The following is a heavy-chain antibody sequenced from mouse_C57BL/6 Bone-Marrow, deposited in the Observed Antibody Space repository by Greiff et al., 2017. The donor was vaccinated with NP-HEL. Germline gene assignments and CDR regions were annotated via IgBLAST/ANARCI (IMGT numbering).Heavy chain of an antibody. CDR3: ARGTTVVAYYFDY. J-gene: IGHJ2*01. Sequence: EVKLEESGGGLVKPGGSLKLSCAASGFTFSSYAMSWVRQTPEKRLEWVATIGDGGSYTYYPDNVKGRFTISRDNAKNNLYLQMSHLKSEDTAMYYCARGTTVVAYYFDYWGQGTTLTVSS. V-gene: IGHV5-4*03. D-gene: IGHD1-1*01. CDR2: IGDGGSYT. CDR1: GFTFSSYA.